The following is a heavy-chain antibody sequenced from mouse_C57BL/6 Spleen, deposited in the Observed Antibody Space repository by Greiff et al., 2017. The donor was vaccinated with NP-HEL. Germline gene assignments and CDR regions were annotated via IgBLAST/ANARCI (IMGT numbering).Heavy chain of an antibody. CDR2: IDPEDGDT. Sequence: EVKLMESGAELVRPGASVKLSCTASGFNIKDYYMHWVKQRPEQGLEWIGRIDPEDGDTEYAPKFQGKATMTADTSSNTAYLQLSSLTSEDTAVYYCTTGDYDAPFAYWGQGTLVTVSA. D-gene: IGHD2-3*01. V-gene: IGHV14-1*01. CDR1: GFNIKDYY. CDR3: TTGDYDAPFAY. J-gene: IGHJ3*01.